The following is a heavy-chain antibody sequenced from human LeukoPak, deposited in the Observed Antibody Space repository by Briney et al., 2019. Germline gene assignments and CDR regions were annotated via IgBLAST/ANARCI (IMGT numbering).Heavy chain of an antibody. Sequence: ASVKVSCKASGYTFTGYYMHWVRQAPGQGLEWMGRINPNSGGTNYAQKFQGRVTMTRDTSISTAYMELSRLRSDDTAVYYCRIAALGDNWFDPWGQGTLVTVSS. CDR2: INPNSGGT. CDR1: GYTFTGYY. V-gene: IGHV1-2*06. D-gene: IGHD6-6*01. CDR3: RIAALGDNWFDP. J-gene: IGHJ5*02.